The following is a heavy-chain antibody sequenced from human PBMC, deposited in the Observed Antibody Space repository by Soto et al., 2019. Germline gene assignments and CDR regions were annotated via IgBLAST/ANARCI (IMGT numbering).Heavy chain of an antibody. CDR1: GYTFTGYY. D-gene: IGHD4-4*01. J-gene: IGHJ3*02. Sequence: EASGKVSCKASGYTFTGYYMHWVRQAPGQGLEWMGWINPNSGGTNYAQKFQGRVTMTRDTSISTAYMELSRLRSDDTAVYYCANARWGNSDAFDIWGQGTMVTVSS. CDR2: INPNSGGT. V-gene: IGHV1-2*02. CDR3: ANARWGNSDAFDI.